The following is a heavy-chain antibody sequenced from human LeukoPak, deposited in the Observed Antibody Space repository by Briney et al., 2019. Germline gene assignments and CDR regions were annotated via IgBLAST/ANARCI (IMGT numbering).Heavy chain of an antibody. D-gene: IGHD3-22*01. CDR2: INPSGGST. CDR3: ARDLVKYYYDSSGYSKPPYYFDY. CDR1: GYTFTSYY. V-gene: IGHV1-46*03. J-gene: IGHJ4*02. Sequence: ASVKVSCKASGYTFTSYYMHWVRQAPGQGLEWMGIINPSGGSTSYAQKFQGRVTMTRDTSTSTVYMELSSLRSEDTAVYYCARDLVKYYYDSSGYSKPPYYFDYWGQGTLVTVSS.